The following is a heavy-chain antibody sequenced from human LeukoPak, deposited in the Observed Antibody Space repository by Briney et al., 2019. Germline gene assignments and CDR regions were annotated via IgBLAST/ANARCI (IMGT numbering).Heavy chain of an antibody. V-gene: IGHV4-34*01. D-gene: IGHD3-22*01. CDR1: GGSFSGYY. J-gene: IGHJ4*02. Sequence: SETLSLTCAVYGGSFSGYYWSWIRQPPGKGLEWIGEINHSGITNYNPSLKSRVTISVDTSKNQFSLKLTSVTAADTAVYYCARSYYYERSGYGDFDYWGQGALVTVSS. CDR3: ARSYYYERSGYGDFDY. CDR2: INHSGIT.